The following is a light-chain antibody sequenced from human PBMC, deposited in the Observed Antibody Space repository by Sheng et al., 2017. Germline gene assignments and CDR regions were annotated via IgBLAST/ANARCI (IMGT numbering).Light chain of an antibody. CDR3: QQYNDWPMYT. V-gene: IGKV3-20*01. J-gene: IGKJ2*01. CDR2: AAS. CDR1: QRIDSTY. Sequence: EIVLTQFPGTLSLSPGDRATLSCRASQRIDSTYIAWYQQKPGQAPRLLIYAASERATGTPDRFSGGGSGTDFTFTISGLEPEDFAVYYCQQYNDWPMYTFGQGTKLEIK.